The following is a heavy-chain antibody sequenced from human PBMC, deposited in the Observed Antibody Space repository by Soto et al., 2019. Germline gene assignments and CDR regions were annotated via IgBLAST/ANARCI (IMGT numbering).Heavy chain of an antibody. V-gene: IGHV4-31*03. J-gene: IGHJ4*02. CDR2: IYYNGRA. CDR1: GDSISISGYY. CDR3: ARGSPSPPLDK. Sequence: QVQLQESGPGLVTTSQTLSLTCTVSGDSISISGYYWSWIRQDPGKGLEWIGYIYYNGRAYYNPSLQSRVTLSVDTSKNQFSLNLRSLTAADTAVYYCARGSPSPPLDKWGQGILVTVSS.